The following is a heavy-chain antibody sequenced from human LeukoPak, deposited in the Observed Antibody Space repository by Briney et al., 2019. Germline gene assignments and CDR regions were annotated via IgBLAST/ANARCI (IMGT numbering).Heavy chain of an antibody. V-gene: IGHV4-59*01. Sequence: SETLSLTCTVSGGSISSYYWSWIRQPPGKGLEWIGYIYYSGSTNYNPSLESRVTLSVDTSKSQFSLKLSSVTAADTAVYYCARVGYSGYGYNFDNWGQGTLVTVSS. J-gene: IGHJ4*02. CDR2: IYYSGST. CDR3: ARVGYSGYGYNFDN. CDR1: GGSISSYY. D-gene: IGHD5-12*01.